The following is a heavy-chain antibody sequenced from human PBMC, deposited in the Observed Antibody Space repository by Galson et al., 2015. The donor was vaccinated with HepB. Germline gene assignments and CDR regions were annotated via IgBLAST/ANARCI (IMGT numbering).Heavy chain of an antibody. V-gene: IGHV4-34*01. CDR3: ARDLAVAGRWELQRGGFDY. J-gene: IGHJ4*02. Sequence: LRLSCAASGFTFSSYWMSWIRQPPGKGLEWIGEINHSGSTNYNPSLKSRVTISVDTSKNQFSLKLSSVTAADTAVYYCARDLAVAGRWELQRGGFDYWGQGTLVTVSS. CDR2: INHSGST. CDR1: GFTFSSYW. D-gene: IGHD6-19*01.